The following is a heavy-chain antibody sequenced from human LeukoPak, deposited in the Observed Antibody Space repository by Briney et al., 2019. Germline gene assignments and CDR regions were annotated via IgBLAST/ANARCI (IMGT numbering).Heavy chain of an antibody. CDR1: GFTFSSYG. D-gene: IGHD3-10*01. J-gene: IGHJ4*02. V-gene: IGHV3-23*01. Sequence: GGSLRLSCAASGFTFSSYGTSWVRQAPGKGLEWVSGISGSGGSTYYADSVKGRFTISRDNAKNSLYLQMNSLRAEDTAVYYCARDRAPYGSGDYWGQGTLVTVSS. CDR3: ARDRAPYGSGDY. CDR2: ISGSGGST.